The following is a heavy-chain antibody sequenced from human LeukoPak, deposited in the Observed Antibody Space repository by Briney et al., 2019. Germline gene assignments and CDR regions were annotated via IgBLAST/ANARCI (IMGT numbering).Heavy chain of an antibody. CDR2: ISGSGSST. J-gene: IGHJ4*02. Sequence: GGSLRLSCAASGFTFSSYSMSWVRQAPGKGREWVSAISGSGSSTYYAHSMTGRPTISRDTSKNTLYLQINSVRAEHTAVYFLAKVRRNYYGSGSYGYYYFDYSGQGTLVTVSS. CDR1: GFTFSSYS. CDR3: AKVRRNYYGSGSYGYYYFDY. D-gene: IGHD3-10*01. V-gene: IGHV3-23*01.